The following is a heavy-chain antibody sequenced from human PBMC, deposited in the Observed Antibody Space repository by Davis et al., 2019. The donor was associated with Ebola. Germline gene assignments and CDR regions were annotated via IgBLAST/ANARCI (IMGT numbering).Heavy chain of an antibody. D-gene: IGHD1-7*01. CDR2: MNPNSGNT. J-gene: IGHJ6*04. V-gene: IGHV1-8*01. Sequence: AASVKVSCKASGYTFTSYDINWVRQATGQGLEWMGWMNPNSGNTGYAQKFQGRVTMTRNTSISTAYMELSSLRSDDTAVYYCARDLGQLELPFFYGMDVWGKGTTVTVSS. CDR3: ARDLGQLELPFFYGMDV. CDR1: GYTFTSYD.